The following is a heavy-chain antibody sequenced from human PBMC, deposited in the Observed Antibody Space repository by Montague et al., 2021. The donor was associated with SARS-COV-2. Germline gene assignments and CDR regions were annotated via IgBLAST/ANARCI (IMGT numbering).Heavy chain of an antibody. CDR3: ASELHPNYYYGMDV. V-gene: IGHV3-21*01. Sequence: SLRLSCAASGFTFSSYSMNWVRQAPGKGLEWVSSISSSSSYIYYADSVKGRFTISRDNATNSLYLQMNSLRAEDTAVYYCASELHPNYYYGMDVWGQGTTVTVSS. CDR2: ISSSSSYI. CDR1: GFTFSSYS. J-gene: IGHJ6*02. D-gene: IGHD4-11*01.